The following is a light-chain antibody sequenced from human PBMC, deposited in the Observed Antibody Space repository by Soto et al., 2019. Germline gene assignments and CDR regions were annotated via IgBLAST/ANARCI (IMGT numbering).Light chain of an antibody. CDR3: QERSNWPPWK. Sequence: EIMLTHSPGTLSLSPVDRDNLSRSSSQSVSGSYLAWYQKKPGQAPRLLIYDASNRATDIPDRFSGSGSGTDFTLTISSLEPEDFAVYYCQERSNWPPWKCGNGTKGDIK. CDR2: DAS. J-gene: IGKJ1*01. CDR1: QSVSGSY. V-gene: IGKV3D-20*02.